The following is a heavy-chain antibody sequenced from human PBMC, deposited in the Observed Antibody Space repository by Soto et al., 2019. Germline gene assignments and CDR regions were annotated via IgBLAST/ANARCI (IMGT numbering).Heavy chain of an antibody. V-gene: IGHV4-38-2*01. CDR1: NFSISSGYY. CDR2: IYRSGTT. J-gene: IGHJ4*02. Sequence: SETLSLTCVVSNFSISSGYYWGWIRQSPGKGLEWIASIYRSGTTSYNPSLKSRVTISVDPSKNQFSLMLTAVTAADTAVYYCAISLIGRSPTSFHYCGPAPLVTVSS. D-gene: IGHD2-21*01. CDR3: AISLIGRSPTSFHY.